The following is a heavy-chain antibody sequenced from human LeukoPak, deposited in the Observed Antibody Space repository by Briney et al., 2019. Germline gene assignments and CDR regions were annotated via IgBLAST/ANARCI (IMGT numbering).Heavy chain of an antibody. CDR1: GGSISSSSYY. D-gene: IGHD2-2*01. CDR2: IYYSGST. J-gene: IGHJ4*02. Sequence: NPSETLSLTCTVSGGSISSSSYYWGWIRQPPGKGLEWIGSIYYSGSTYYNPSLKSRVTISVDTSKNQFSLKLSSVTAADTAVYYCARTHKYCSSTSCSDWAVAGFDYWGQGTLVTVSS. V-gene: IGHV4-39*07. CDR3: ARTHKYCSSTSCSDWAVAGFDY.